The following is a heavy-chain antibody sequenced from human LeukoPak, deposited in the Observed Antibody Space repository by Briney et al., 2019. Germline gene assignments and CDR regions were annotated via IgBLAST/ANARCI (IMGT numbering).Heavy chain of an antibody. CDR3: ARPTTSGWSLCFDY. CDR1: GFTFSSYT. CDR2: ISYDGNNK. Sequence: PGGSLRLSCAASGFTFSSYTMHWVRQAPGKGLEWVAVISYDGNNKYYADSVKGRFTISRDNSKNTLYLQMNSLRAEDTAVYYCARPTTSGWSLCFDYWGQGTLVTVSS. D-gene: IGHD6-19*01. J-gene: IGHJ4*02. V-gene: IGHV3-30-3*01.